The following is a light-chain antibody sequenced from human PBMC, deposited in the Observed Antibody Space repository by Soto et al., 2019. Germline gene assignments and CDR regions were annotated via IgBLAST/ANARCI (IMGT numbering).Light chain of an antibody. CDR3: QQYGSSPPIT. CDR1: QSVSSGY. Sequence: EIVLTQSPGALSLSPGERATLSCRASQSVSSGYLAWYQQKPGQAPRLLIFATSRRATCIPDRFSGSGSGTDFTLTIGRLEPEDVAVYYCQQYGSSPPITFGQGTRLEIK. V-gene: IGKV3-20*01. CDR2: ATS. J-gene: IGKJ5*01.